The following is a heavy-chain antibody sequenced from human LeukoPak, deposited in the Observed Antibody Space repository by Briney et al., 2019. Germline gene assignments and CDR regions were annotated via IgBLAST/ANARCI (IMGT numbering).Heavy chain of an antibody. D-gene: IGHD3-10*01. J-gene: IGHJ4*02. CDR3: AKAAKYYFGSETYYYFDY. CDR1: SASISTYY. Sequence: PSETLSLTCTVSSASISTYYWSWIRQPPGKGLEWIGYIYHSGTSNYNPALTSRVTISVNTSENQFLLSLSSVTSAHTAVYYCAKAAKYYFGSETYYYFDYWGQGILVTVSS. CDR2: IYHSGTS. V-gene: IGHV4-59*01.